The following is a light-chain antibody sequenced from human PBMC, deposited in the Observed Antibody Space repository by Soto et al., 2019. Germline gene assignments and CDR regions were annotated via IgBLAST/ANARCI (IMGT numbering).Light chain of an antibody. Sequence: QSALTQPASVSGSPGQSITISCTGTSSDIGAYNYVGWYQQHPGQDPKLMTYDVNNRPSGVSDRFSASKSGNTASLTIAWLQAEDEADYYCSSYTSRNTVVFGGGTKLTVL. CDR3: SSYTSRNTVV. V-gene: IGLV2-14*03. J-gene: IGLJ3*02. CDR1: SSDIGAYNY. CDR2: DVN.